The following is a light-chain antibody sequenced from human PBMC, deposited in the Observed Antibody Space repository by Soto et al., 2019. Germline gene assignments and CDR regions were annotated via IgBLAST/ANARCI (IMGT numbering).Light chain of an antibody. CDR3: SSYTTSNTLAYV. CDR1: SSDVGGSNY. J-gene: IGLJ1*01. Sequence: QSALTQPASVSGSPGQSITISCTGTSSDVGGSNYVSWYQQHPGKAPKLMIYEVSDRPSGVSNRFSGSKSGNTASLTISGLQAEDEADYYCSSYTTSNTLAYVFGTGTKLTVL. V-gene: IGLV2-14*01. CDR2: EVS.